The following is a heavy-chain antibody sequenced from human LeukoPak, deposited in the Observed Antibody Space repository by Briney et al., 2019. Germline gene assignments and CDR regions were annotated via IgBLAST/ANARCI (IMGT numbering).Heavy chain of an antibody. CDR2: ISGSSAFI. CDR3: ARDHSSGRYFDF. D-gene: IGHD3-22*01. J-gene: IGHJ4*02. Sequence: SVGSLRLSCSASGVIFSIDAMHCVRESPGKGRGCVSSISGSSAFINSTDSAKGGFTISRDKAKNAPYLQMDRPRAEETAVYYCARDHSSGRYFDFWGQGTLVTVSS. CDR1: GVIFSIDA. V-gene: IGHV3-21*01.